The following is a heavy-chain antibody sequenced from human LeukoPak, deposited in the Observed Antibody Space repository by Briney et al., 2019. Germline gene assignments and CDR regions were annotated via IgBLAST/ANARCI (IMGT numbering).Heavy chain of an antibody. Sequence: SQTLSLTCTVSGGSISSGGYYWSWIRQPPGKGLEWIGDIYYSGSTYYNPSLKSRVTISGDTSKNQFSLKLSSVTAADTAVYYCARWVGGNYYFDYWGQGTLVTVSS. D-gene: IGHD4-23*01. CDR2: IYYSGST. V-gene: IGHV4-31*03. CDR1: GGSISSGGYY. J-gene: IGHJ4*02. CDR3: ARWVGGNYYFDY.